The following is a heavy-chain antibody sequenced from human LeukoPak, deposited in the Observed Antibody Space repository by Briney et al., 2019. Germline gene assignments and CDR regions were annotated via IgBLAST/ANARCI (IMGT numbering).Heavy chain of an antibody. CDR3: ARDVPTYYDFWSGYYTLEAFDI. CDR2: ISAYNGNT. CDR1: GYTFTNYG. D-gene: IGHD3-3*01. J-gene: IGHJ3*02. V-gene: IGHV1-18*01. Sequence: ASVKVSCKASGYTFTNYGITWVRQAPGQGLERMGWISAYNGNTNYAQKLQGRVTMTTDTSTSTAYMELRSLRSDDTAVYYCARDVPTYYDFWSGYYTLEAFDIWGQGTMVTVSS.